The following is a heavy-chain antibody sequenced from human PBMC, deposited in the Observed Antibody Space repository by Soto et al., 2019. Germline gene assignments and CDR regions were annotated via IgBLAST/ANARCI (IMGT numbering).Heavy chain of an antibody. J-gene: IGHJ4*02. D-gene: IGHD5-12*01. CDR2: ILGRDDTT. CDR3: TKGAWLDY. CDR1: GFSFNTFD. Sequence: PGGSLRLSCAASGFSFNTFDMSWVRQAPGKGLEWVSVILGRDDTTYYADSVKGRFTISRDTFKYTLHLQMNSLRVEDTALYFCTKGAWLDYWGQGTLVTVSS. V-gene: IGHV3-23*01.